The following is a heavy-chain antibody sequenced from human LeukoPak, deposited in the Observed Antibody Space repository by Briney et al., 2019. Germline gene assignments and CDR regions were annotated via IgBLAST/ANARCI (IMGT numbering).Heavy chain of an antibody. Sequence: PSETLSLTCTVSGGSISSSSYYWGWIRQPPGKGLEWIGSIYYGGSTYYNPSLKSRVTISVDTSKNQFSLKLSSVTAADTAVYYCARDPIAAAGRVVDYWGQGTLVTVSS. D-gene: IGHD6-13*01. J-gene: IGHJ4*02. CDR2: IYYGGST. CDR1: GGSISSSSYY. CDR3: ARDPIAAAGRVVDY. V-gene: IGHV4-39*07.